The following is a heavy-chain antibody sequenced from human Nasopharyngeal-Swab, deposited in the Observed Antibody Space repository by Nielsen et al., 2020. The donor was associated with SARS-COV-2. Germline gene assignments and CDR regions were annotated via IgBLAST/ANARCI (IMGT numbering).Heavy chain of an antibody. Sequence: SETLSLTCTVSGGSISSYYWSWIRQPPGKGLEWIGYIYYSGSTNYNPSLKSRVPISVDTSKTQFSLKLSSVTAADTAVYYCARYPYLRYFDPYYYYGMDVWGQGTTVTVSS. CDR2: IYYSGST. CDR3: ARYPYLRYFDPYYYYGMDV. J-gene: IGHJ6*02. V-gene: IGHV4-59*01. CDR1: GGSISSYY. D-gene: IGHD3-9*01.